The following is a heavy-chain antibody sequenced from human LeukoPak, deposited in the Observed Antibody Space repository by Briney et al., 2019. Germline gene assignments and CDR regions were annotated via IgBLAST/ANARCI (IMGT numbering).Heavy chain of an antibody. V-gene: IGHV3-21*01. CDR1: GFTFSSYS. Sequence: GGSLRLSCAASGFTFSSYSMNWVRQAPGKGLEWVSSISSSSYIYYADSVKGRFTISRDNAKNSLYLQMNSLRAEDTAVYYCARVGGGTGYSSIPDAFDIWGQGTMVTVSS. D-gene: IGHD6-13*01. CDR2: ISSSSYI. J-gene: IGHJ3*02. CDR3: ARVGGGTGYSSIPDAFDI.